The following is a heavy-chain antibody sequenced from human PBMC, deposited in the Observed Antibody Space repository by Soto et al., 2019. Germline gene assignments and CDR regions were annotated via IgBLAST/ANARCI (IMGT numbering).Heavy chain of an antibody. J-gene: IGHJ5*02. CDR3: ARGYWFDP. Sequence: PSETLSLTCTVSGGSIFSDDWTWIRQPPGKGLEWIGYISRGGSSSCAPSLKGRVTFSTDTSKNQVSLKLTYVTVADTAVYYCARGYWFDPWGPGTLVTVSS. CDR1: GGSIFSDD. V-gene: IGHV4-59*01. CDR2: ISRGGSS.